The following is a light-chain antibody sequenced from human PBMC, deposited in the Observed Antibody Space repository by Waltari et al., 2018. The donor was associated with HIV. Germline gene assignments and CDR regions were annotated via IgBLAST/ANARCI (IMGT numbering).Light chain of an antibody. CDR3: QSADSSGTYV. J-gene: IGLJ1*01. CDR1: ALPKTY. CDR2: KDS. V-gene: IGLV3-25*03. Sequence: SYELTQPPSVSVSPGQTARITCSGDALPKTYVYWYQQRPGQAPVLVMYKDSERPSGIPERFSGSSSGTTVTLTISGVQAEDEAAYYCQSADSSGTYVFGTGTKVTVL.